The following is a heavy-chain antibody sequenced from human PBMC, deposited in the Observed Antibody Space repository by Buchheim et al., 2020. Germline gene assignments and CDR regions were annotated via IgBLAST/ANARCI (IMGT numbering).Heavy chain of an antibody. Sequence: QVQLVESGGGVVQPGRSLRLSCAASGFTFSSYAMHWVRQAPGKGLEWVAVISYDGSNKYYADSVKGRFTISRDNSKNTLYLQMNSLRAEDTAVYYCARDTAYYDFWSVGQYYYYGMDVWGQGTT. CDR1: GFTFSSYA. J-gene: IGHJ6*02. V-gene: IGHV3-30*01. D-gene: IGHD3-3*01. CDR3: ARDTAYYDFWSVGQYYYYGMDV. CDR2: ISYDGSNK.